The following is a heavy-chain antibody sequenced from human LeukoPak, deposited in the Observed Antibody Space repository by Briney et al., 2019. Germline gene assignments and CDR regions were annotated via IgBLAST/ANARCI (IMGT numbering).Heavy chain of an antibody. J-gene: IGHJ6*02. Sequence: SGTLSLTCAVSGGSISSNNWWGWVRQPPGKGLEWIGYIYHSGSTYYNPSLKSRVTISVDRSKNQFSLKLSSVTAADTAVYYCARGVVVAALDYYGMDVWGQGTTVTVSS. CDR3: ARGVVVAALDYYGMDV. CDR1: GGSISSNNW. D-gene: IGHD2-15*01. V-gene: IGHV4-4*02. CDR2: IYHSGST.